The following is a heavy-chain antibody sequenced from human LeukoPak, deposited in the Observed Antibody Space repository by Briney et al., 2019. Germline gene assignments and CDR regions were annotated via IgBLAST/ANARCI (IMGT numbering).Heavy chain of an antibody. Sequence: GRSLRLSCAASGFTFGHYALHWVRRAPGKGLEWVAVISFDGTHKYYADSVKGRFTISRDNSENTLYVEMNSLRAEDTAVYYCARARRGVLGYWGQGTLVTVSS. J-gene: IGHJ4*02. CDR3: ARARRGVLGY. V-gene: IGHV3-30*01. CDR2: ISFDGTHK. CDR1: GFTFGHYA. D-gene: IGHD3-10*01.